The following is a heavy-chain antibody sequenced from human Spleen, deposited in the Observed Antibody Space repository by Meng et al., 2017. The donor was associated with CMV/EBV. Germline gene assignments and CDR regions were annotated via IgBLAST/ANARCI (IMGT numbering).Heavy chain of an antibody. V-gene: IGHV4-34*01. CDR3: ARALIPDIVVVPAAYFDY. J-gene: IGHJ4*02. CDR2: IYHSGST. CDR1: GGSFSGYY. Sequence: GSLRLSCAVYGGSFSGYYWSWIRQPPGKGLEWIGSIYHSGSTYYNPSLKSRVTISVDTSKNQFSLKLSSVTAADTAVYYCARALIPDIVVVPAAYFDYWGQGTLVTVSS. D-gene: IGHD2-2*01.